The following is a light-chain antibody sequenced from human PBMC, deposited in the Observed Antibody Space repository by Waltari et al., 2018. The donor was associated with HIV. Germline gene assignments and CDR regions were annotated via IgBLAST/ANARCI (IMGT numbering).Light chain of an antibody. Sequence: SSPPHPASVSGSPGQSITISCTSTSNDITFYNSVSWSQQQPAKAHKVIIYVVTKLPAAGANRFSGDKSGNTASLTSSERQAEDEADDCCTSYRSSSIPVFGAGTKLTVL. CDR3: TSYRSSSIPV. J-gene: IGLJ2*01. CDR1: SNDITFYNS. V-gene: IGLV2-14*01. CDR2: VVT.